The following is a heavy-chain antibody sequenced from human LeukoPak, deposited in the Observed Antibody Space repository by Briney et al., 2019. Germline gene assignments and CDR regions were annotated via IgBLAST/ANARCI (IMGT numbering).Heavy chain of an antibody. J-gene: IGHJ4*02. Sequence: GGSLRLSCAASGFTFSGYSMNWVRQAPGRGLEWLSYISSGSRTIYYADSVKGRLTISRDNAQNSLFFQMNSLRVDDTAVYYCARESITGDRDFDYWGQGTLITVSS. D-gene: IGHD7-27*01. CDR1: GFTFSGYS. CDR2: ISSGSRTI. V-gene: IGHV3-48*01. CDR3: ARESITGDRDFDY.